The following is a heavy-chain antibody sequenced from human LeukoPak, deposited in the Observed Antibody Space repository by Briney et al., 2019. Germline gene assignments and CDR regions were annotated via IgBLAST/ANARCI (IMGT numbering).Heavy chain of an antibody. J-gene: IGHJ4*02. CDR1: GGSITSGPYY. D-gene: IGHD5/OR15-5a*01. Sequence: PSETLSVTCTVSGGSITSGPYYWTWIRQHPGEGLEWVGYIHYSGYTSYSPSLKSRLTLSMDISNNDFSLELTSVPAADTAVYYCAREYLRAFDSWGQGALVTVSS. V-gene: IGHV4-31*03. CDR2: IHYSGYT. CDR3: AREYLRAFDS.